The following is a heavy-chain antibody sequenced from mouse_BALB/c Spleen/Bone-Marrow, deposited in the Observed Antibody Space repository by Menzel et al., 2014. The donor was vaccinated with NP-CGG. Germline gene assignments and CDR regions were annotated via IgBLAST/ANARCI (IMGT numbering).Heavy chain of an antibody. J-gene: IGHJ1*01. CDR2: ISYRGTT. V-gene: IGHV3-8*02. Sequence: VQLKDSGPSLVKPSQTLSPTCSVTGDSITGGYWHWVRKLPGNKLECMGYISYRGTTYYNPSLKSRISITRDTSKNQYYLELNSVAAEDTATYYCARTGFFDVWGAGTTVTVSS. CDR1: GDSITGGY. CDR3: ARTGFFDV.